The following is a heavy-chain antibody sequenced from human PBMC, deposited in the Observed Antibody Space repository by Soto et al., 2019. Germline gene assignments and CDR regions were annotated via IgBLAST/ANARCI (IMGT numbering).Heavy chain of an antibody. CDR1: GGSFSGYY. CDR3: ARVYGDYVFDY. CDR2: INHSGST. D-gene: IGHD4-17*01. J-gene: IGHJ4*02. V-gene: IGHV4-34*01. Sequence: SETLSLTCAVYGGSFSGYYWSWIRQPPGKGLEWIGEINHSGSTNYNPSLKSRVTISVDTSKNQFSLKLSSVTAADTAVYYCARVYGDYVFDYWGQGTLVTVSS.